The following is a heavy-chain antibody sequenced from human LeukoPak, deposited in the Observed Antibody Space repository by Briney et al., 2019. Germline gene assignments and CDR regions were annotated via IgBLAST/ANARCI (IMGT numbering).Heavy chain of an antibody. V-gene: IGHV3-21*01. D-gene: IGHD3-22*01. CDR2: ISSSSSYI. Sequence: GGSLRLSCAASGFTFSSYSMNWVRQAPGKGLEWVSSISSSSSYIYYADSVKGRFTISRDNAKKSLYLQMNSLRPDDTALYYCARALADSRGYYLGFDYWGQGTPVTVSS. CDR1: GFTFSSYS. J-gene: IGHJ4*02. CDR3: ARALADSRGYYLGFDY.